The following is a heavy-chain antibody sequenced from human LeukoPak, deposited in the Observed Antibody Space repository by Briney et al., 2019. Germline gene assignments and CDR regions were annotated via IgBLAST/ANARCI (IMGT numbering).Heavy chain of an antibody. CDR2: IRYDGSNK. CDR1: GFTFSTYG. Sequence: GGSLRLSCAASGFTFSTYGMHWVRQAPGKGLEWVAFIRYDGSNKYYADSVKGRFTISRDNSKNTLYLQMNSLRAEDTAVYYCARDGSGWYYFDYWGQGTLVTVSS. V-gene: IGHV3-30*02. D-gene: IGHD6-19*01. J-gene: IGHJ4*02. CDR3: ARDGSGWYYFDY.